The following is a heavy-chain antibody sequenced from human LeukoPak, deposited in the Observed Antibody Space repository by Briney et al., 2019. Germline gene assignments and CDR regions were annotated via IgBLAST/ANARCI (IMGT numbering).Heavy chain of an antibody. D-gene: IGHD4-17*01. CDR2: INHSGST. CDR1: GGSFSGYY. CDR3: ARLSTVATSFDY. Sequence: RTSETVSLTCALYGGSFSGYYWSWIRQPPGKGRECIGEINHSGSTNYNPSLKSRVTISVDTSKNQFSLNLSSVTAADTAVYYCARLSTVATSFDYWGQGTLVTVSS. J-gene: IGHJ4*02. V-gene: IGHV4-34*01.